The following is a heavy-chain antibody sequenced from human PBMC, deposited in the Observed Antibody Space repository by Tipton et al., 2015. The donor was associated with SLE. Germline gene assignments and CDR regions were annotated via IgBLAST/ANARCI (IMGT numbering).Heavy chain of an antibody. V-gene: IGHV4-39*01. Sequence: TLSLTCTVSGGSIGSSGYFWGWIRQPPGKGLEWLGSIFYIGSTYYNPSLKSRVTISVDTSKNQFSLKRSSVTAADTAVYYCARHTKPIQLWSFDYWGQGTLVTVSS. CDR2: IFYIGST. CDR3: ARHTKPIQLWSFDY. D-gene: IGHD5-18*01. CDR1: GGSIGSSGYF. J-gene: IGHJ4*02.